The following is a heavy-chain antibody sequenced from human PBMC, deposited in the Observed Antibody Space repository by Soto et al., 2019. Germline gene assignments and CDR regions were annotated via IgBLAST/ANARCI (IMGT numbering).Heavy chain of an antibody. CDR3: ARDTTSIAARPGIDY. V-gene: IGHV4-38-2*02. D-gene: IGHD6-6*01. Sequence: SETLSLTCAVSGYSILSGYYWGWIRQPPGKGLEWIGSIYHSGSTYYNPSLKSRVTISVDTSKNQFSLKLSSVTAADTAVYYCARDTTSIAARPGIDYWGQGTLVTVSS. CDR2: IYHSGST. J-gene: IGHJ4*02. CDR1: GYSILSGYY.